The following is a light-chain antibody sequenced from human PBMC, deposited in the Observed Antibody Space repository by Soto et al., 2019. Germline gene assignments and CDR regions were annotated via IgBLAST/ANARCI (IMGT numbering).Light chain of an antibody. V-gene: IGKV3-20*01. CDR2: GAS. J-gene: IGKJ1*01. CDR3: QQYGSSPL. Sequence: EIVLTQSPGTLSLSPGERATLSLRASQSVSSSYLAWYQQKPGQAPRLLIYGASSRATGIPDRFSGSGSGTDFTLTISRLEPEDFAVYYCQQYGSSPLFGQGTKVDI. CDR1: QSVSSSY.